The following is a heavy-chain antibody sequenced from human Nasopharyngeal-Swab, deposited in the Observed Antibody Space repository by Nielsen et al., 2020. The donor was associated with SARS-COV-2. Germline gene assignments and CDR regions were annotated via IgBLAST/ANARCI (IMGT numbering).Heavy chain of an antibody. V-gene: IGHV4-59*01. CDR3: ARDRPMVRGVASGGAHYYYYYMDV. CDR1: DGSISSYY. J-gene: IGHJ6*03. CDR2: IYYSGST. D-gene: IGHD3-10*01. Sequence: SETLSLTCTVSDGSISSYYWSWIRQPPGKGLEWIGYIYYSGSTNYNPSLKSRVTISVDTSKNQFSLKLSSVTAADTAVYYCARDRPMVRGVASGGAHYYYYYMDVWGKGTTVTVSS.